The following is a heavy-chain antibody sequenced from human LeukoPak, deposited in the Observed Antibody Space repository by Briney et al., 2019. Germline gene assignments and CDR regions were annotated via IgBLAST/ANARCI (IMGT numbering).Heavy chain of an antibody. CDR2: IKQDGSEK. Sequence: VGSLRLSCAASGFTFDDYAMHWVRQAPGKGLEWVANIKQDGSEKYYVDSVKGRFTISRDNAKNSLYLQMNSLRAEDTAVYYCARGRYCSSTSCHYFDYWGQGTLVTVSS. CDR1: GFTFDDYA. J-gene: IGHJ4*02. D-gene: IGHD2-2*01. CDR3: ARGRYCSSTSCHYFDY. V-gene: IGHV3-7*01.